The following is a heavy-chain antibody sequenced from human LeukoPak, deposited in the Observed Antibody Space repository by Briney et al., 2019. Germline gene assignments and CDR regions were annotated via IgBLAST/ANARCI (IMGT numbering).Heavy chain of an antibody. J-gene: IGHJ4*02. CDR3: TTGKQWLAYYFDY. V-gene: IGHV3-15*01. CDR2: IKSKTDGGTT. CDR1: GFTFSTYS. Sequence: GGSLRLSCAASGFTFSTYSMNWVRQAPGKGLEWVGRIKSKTDGGTTDYAAPVKGRFTISRDDSKDTLYLQMNSLKTEDTAVYYCTTGKQWLAYYFDYWGQGTLVTVSS. D-gene: IGHD6-19*01.